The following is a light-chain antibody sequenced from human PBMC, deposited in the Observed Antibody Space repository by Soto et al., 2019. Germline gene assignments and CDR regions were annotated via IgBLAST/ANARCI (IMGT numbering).Light chain of an antibody. V-gene: IGKV1-5*01. CDR3: QHYGGMWT. CDR1: QSITNR. Sequence: DIQMTQSASTLSASLGDRVTITCRASQSITNRLAWYQQKPGKAPKVLIYDASNLEYGVPSRFSGSGFGTEFILTISSLKPDDFATYCCQHYGGMWTFGQGTKVDIK. CDR2: DAS. J-gene: IGKJ1*01.